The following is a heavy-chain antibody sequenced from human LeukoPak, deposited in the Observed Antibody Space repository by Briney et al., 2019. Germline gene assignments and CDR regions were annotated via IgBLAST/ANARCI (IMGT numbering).Heavy chain of an antibody. Sequence: PSQTLSLTCAVSGGSISSGGYSWSWIRQPPGKGLEWIGYIFHSGNTYYSPSLKTRVTISLDRSQNQFSLKLTSVTAADTAVYYCARGADYGDWYFDLWGRGTLVAVSS. J-gene: IGHJ2*01. D-gene: IGHD4-17*01. CDR3: ARGADYGDWYFDL. V-gene: IGHV4-30-2*01. CDR1: GGSISSGGYS. CDR2: IFHSGNT.